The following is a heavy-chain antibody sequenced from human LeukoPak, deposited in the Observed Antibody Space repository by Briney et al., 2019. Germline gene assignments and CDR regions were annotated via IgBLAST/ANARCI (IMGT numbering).Heavy chain of an antibody. J-gene: IGHJ6*03. CDR1: DDSITVYY. D-gene: IGHD3-16*02. V-gene: IGHV4-59*01. Sequence: SETLSLTCSVSDDSITVYYWTWIRQPPGKGLEWIGYVDHTGSTNFNPSLNGRVSISRDTTKNLFSLRLRSVTAADTAVYFCARGRVLSSTWYSTYYYYFYMDVWGKGTTVTVSS. CDR3: ARGRVLSSTWYSTYYYYFYMDV. CDR2: VDHTGST.